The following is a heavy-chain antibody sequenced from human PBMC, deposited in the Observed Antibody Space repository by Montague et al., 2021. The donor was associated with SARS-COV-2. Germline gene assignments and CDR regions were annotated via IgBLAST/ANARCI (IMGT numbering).Heavy chain of an antibody. Sequence: PALVKPTQTLKLSCTFSGFSLSTSGMCVSWLRKPPGKALEWLARIDWDDDKYYSTSLKTRLTISKDTSKNQVVLTMTNMDPVDTATYYCARDWGCTHFDYWGQGTLVTVSS. CDR3: ARDWGCTHFDY. CDR1: GFSLSTSGMC. J-gene: IGHJ4*02. D-gene: IGHD7-27*01. CDR2: IDWDDDK. V-gene: IGHV2-70*11.